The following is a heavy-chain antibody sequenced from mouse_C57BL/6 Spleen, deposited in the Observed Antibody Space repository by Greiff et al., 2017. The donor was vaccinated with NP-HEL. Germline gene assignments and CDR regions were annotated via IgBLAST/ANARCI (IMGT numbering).Heavy chain of an antibody. CDR1: GYSFTGYY. CDR2: INPSTGGT. Sequence: VQLQQSGPELVKPGASVKISCTASGYSFTGYYMNWVKQSPEQSLEWIGEINPSTGGTTYNQKFKAKATLTVDKSSSTAYMQLNSLTSEDSAVYYCATNDYCSSTYWYFDDWGKGTTLTVSS. CDR3: ATNDYCSSTYWYFDD. V-gene: IGHV1-42*01. D-gene: IGHD1-1*01. J-gene: IGHJ1*03.